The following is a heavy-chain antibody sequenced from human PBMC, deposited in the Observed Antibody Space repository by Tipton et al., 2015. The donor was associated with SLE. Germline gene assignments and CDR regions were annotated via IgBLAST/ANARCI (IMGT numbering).Heavy chain of an antibody. CDR2: IYYTGSS. CDR3: ARAFGVFGGFGH. J-gene: IGHJ4*02. CDR1: GASISSHY. Sequence: TLSLTCTVSGASISSHYWNWIRQAPGKGLEWIGYIYYTGSSYYNPSLKSRVTISVDTSVNQFSLKLSFATAADTAVYFCARAFGVFGGFGHWGQGTLVTVSS. V-gene: IGHV4-59*06. D-gene: IGHD3-3*01.